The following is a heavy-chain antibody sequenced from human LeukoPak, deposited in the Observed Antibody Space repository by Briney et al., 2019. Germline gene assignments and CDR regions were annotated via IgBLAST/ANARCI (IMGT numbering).Heavy chain of an antibody. D-gene: IGHD3-16*01. CDR2: ISFSGNSI. CDR1: GFIFSDE. CDR3: ARHHHLGGPDY. J-gene: IGHJ4*02. V-gene: IGHV3-48*03. Sequence: GGSLRLSCAASGFIFSDEMNWVRQAPGKGLEWVSYISFSGNSIYYADSVKGRFTISRDNAKNSLYLQMNSLRAEDTAVYYCARHHHLGGPDYWGQGTLVTVSS.